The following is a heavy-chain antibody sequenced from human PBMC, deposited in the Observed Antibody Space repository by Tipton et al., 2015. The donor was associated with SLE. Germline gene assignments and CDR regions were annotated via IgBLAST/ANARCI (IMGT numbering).Heavy chain of an antibody. J-gene: IGHJ6*02. V-gene: IGHV4-39*07. CDR1: GGSISSSRYY. CDR2: IYYSGST. CDR3: ARGGGSPDV. D-gene: IGHD1-26*01. Sequence: GLVKPSETLSLTCTVSGGSISSSRYYWGWIRQPPGKVLEWIGSIYYSGSTYYNPSLKRQFSISVDTSKNHFSLKLYSVTAADTAVYYCARGGGSPDVWGQGTTVTVSS.